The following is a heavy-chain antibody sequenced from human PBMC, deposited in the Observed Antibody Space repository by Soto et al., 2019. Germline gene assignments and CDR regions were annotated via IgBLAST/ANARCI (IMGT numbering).Heavy chain of an antibody. CDR2: INPGNGDT. CDR3: ARNSFISGDDDSYYFDY. J-gene: IGHJ4*02. CDR1: GYTFTRYA. V-gene: IGHV1-3*01. Sequence: ASVKVSCKASGYTFTRYAMHWVRQAPGQRPEWMGWINPGNGDTKYSENLQGRVTFARDTSASTTYMELGSLRSEDTAVYFCARNSFISGDDDSYYFDYWGQGTPVTVYS. D-gene: IGHD2-21*02.